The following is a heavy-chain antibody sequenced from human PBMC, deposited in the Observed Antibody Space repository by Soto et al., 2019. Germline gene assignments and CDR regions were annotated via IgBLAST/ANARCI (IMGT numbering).Heavy chain of an antibody. Sequence: SETLSLTCTVSGGSISRSSYYWGWIRRPPGKGLEWIGSIYYSGSTFYNLSLKSRVTISVDTSKTQFSLKLSSVTVADTAVYYCARRSFEYSSSSDPGFFDYWGQGTPVTVSS. CDR2: IYYSGST. D-gene: IGHD6-6*01. CDR1: GGSISRSSYY. CDR3: ARRSFEYSSSSDPGFFDY. J-gene: IGHJ4*02. V-gene: IGHV4-39*01.